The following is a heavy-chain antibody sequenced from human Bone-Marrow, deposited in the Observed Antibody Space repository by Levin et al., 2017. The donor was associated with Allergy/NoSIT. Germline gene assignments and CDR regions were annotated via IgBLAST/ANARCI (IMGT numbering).Heavy chain of an antibody. J-gene: IGHJ6*02. D-gene: IGHD2-15*01. V-gene: IGHV3-15*07. Sequence: SCAASGFTFTNAWMNWVRQPPGKGLEWVGQIKSKTDGGTTDYAAPVKGRFTISRDDSNNMLYLQMNSLKTDDTAVYYCTTDIVAAIYYGLDVWGQGTTVTVSS. CDR2: IKSKTDGGTT. CDR3: TTDIVAAIYYGLDV. CDR1: GFTFTNAW.